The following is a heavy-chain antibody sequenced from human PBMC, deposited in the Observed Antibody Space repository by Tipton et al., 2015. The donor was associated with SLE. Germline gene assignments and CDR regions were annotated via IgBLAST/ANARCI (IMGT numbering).Heavy chain of an antibody. D-gene: IGHD2-15*01. J-gene: IGHJ5*02. V-gene: IGHV4-34*01. CDR2: INHSGST. Sequence: TLSLTCAVYGGSFSGYYWSWIRQPPGKGLEWIGEINHSGSTNYNPSLKSRVTIPVDTSKNQFSLKLISVTAADTAVYYCAVKATYCSGGSCYRAGNWFDPWGQGTLVTVSS. CDR3: AVKATYCSGGSCYRAGNWFDP. CDR1: GGSFSGYY.